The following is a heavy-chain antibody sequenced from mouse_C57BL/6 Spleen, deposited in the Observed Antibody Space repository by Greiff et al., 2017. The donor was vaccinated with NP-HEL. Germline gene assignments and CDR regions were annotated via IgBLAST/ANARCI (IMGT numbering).Heavy chain of an antibody. CDR2: ISYDGGN. Sequence: EVKLMESGPGLVKPSQSLSLTCSVTGYSITSGYYWNWIRQSPGNKLEWMGYISYDGGNNYNPSLKNRITITRDTSKNQCFLKLNSVTTEDTATYYCARGGSYYSNDFDYWGQGTTLTVSS. CDR3: ARGGSYYSNDFDY. CDR1: GYSITSGYY. V-gene: IGHV3-6*01. J-gene: IGHJ2*01. D-gene: IGHD2-5*01.